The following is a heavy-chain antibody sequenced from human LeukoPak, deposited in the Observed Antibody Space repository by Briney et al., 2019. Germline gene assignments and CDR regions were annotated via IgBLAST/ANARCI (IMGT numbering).Heavy chain of an antibody. D-gene: IGHD2-2*02. CDR1: GGPISCGGYS. CDR2: IYHSGST. V-gene: IGHV4-30-2*01. J-gene: IGHJ5*02. Sequence: SETLSLTCAVSGGPISCGGYSWSWIRQPRGKGLEWIGYIYHSGSTYYNPSLKSRVTIAVDRSKNQFSLKLSSVTAADTAVYYCARGRTKNCSSTSCYKTWFDPWGQGTLVTVSS. CDR3: ARGRTKNCSSTSCYKTWFDP.